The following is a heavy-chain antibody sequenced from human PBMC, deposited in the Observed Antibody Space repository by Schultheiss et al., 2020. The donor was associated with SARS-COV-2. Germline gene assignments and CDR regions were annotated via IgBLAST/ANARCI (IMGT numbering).Heavy chain of an antibody. CDR3: ATRFAGNYYDSSGYYWPD. J-gene: IGHJ4*02. D-gene: IGHD3-22*01. Sequence: ASVKVSCKASGYTFTGYYMHWVRQAPGQGLEWMGWINPNSGGTNYAQKFQGWVTMTRDTSISTAYMELSSLRSEDTAVYYCATRFAGNYYDSSGYYWPDWGQGTLVTVSS. V-gene: IGHV1-2*04. CDR2: INPNSGGT. CDR1: GYTFTGYY.